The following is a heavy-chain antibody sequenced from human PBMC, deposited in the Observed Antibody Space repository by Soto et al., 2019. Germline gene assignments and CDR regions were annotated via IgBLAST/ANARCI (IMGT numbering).Heavy chain of an antibody. CDR2: IGGGGSDT. CDR1: GFIFSDYA. D-gene: IGHD6-19*01. V-gene: IGHV3-23*01. J-gene: IGHJ5*01. Sequence: DVQLLESGGGLVQPGGSLRLSCPASGFIFSDYAMTWVRQAPGKGLEWVSGIGGGGSDTYYVDSVKGRFTISRDNSKNTLYLQMNSLRAEDTALYYCAKDAVPFNGQWDWFDSWGQGTLVTVSS. CDR3: AKDAVPFNGQWDWFDS.